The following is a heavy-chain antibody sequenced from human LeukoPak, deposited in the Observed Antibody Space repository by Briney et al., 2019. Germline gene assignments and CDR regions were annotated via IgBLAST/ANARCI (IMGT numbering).Heavy chain of an antibody. CDR1: GFTFSNYE. J-gene: IGHJ4*02. CDR2: ISNSGSYI. CDR3: ARGDERLLWFKV. V-gene: IGHV3-48*03. D-gene: IGHD3-10*01. Sequence: GGSLRLSCAASGFTFSNYEMNWVRQAPGKGLEWISYISNSGSYIYYADSVKGRFTISRDNAKNSLYLQMNSLRAEDTAIYYCARGDERLLWFKVWGQGTLVTVSS.